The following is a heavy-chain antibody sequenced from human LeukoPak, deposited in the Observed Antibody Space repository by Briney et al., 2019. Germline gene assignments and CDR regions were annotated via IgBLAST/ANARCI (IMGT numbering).Heavy chain of an antibody. J-gene: IGHJ4*02. Sequence: PGRSLRLSCAASGFTFSSYAMHWVRQAPGKGLEWVAVISYDGSNKYYADSVKGRFTISRDNSKNTLYLQMNSLRAEDTAVYHCARVQAYSSGWYYFDYWGQGTLVTVSS. CDR2: ISYDGSNK. CDR1: GFTFSSYA. CDR3: ARVQAYSSGWYYFDY. D-gene: IGHD6-19*01. V-gene: IGHV3-30-3*01.